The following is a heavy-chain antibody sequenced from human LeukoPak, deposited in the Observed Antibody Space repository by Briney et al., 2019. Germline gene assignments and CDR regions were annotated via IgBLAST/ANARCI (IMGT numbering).Heavy chain of an antibody. V-gene: IGHV1-18*01. Sequence: ASVKVSCKASGYTFTSYGISWVRQAPGQGLEWMGWISAYNGNTNYAQKLQGRVTMTTDTSTSTAYMELRSLRSDDTAVYYCARARSDYGGDLDLTFDYWGQGTLVTVSS. J-gene: IGHJ4*02. CDR1: GYTFTSYG. D-gene: IGHD4-23*01. CDR2: ISAYNGNT. CDR3: ARARSDYGGDLDLTFDY.